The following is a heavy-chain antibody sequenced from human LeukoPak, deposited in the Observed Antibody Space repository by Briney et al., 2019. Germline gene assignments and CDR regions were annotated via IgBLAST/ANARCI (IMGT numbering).Heavy chain of an antibody. CDR3: AKPRLGDGDYVFDY. V-gene: IGHV3-30-3*02. CDR2: VSSDGSKK. Sequence: HPGGSLRLSCVASGFIFSSYSVHWVRQAPGKGLEWVAVVSSDGSKKFYADSVKGRFTISRDNSKNTLYLHMNSLRAEDTAVYYCAKPRLGDGDYVFDYWGQGTLVTVSS. CDR1: GFIFSSYS. J-gene: IGHJ4*02. D-gene: IGHD4-17*01.